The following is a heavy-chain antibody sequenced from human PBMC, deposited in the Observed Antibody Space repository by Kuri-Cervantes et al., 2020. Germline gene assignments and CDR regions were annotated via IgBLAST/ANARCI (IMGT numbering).Heavy chain of an antibody. Sequence: SLKISCAASGFTFDDYAMHWVRQAPGKGLEWVSGISWNSGSIGYADSVKGRFTISRDNAKNSLYLQMNSLRAEDTAVYYCARGGAADRHWGQGTLVTVSS. V-gene: IGHV3-9*01. CDR2: ISWNSGSI. CDR1: GFTFDDYA. D-gene: IGHD1-26*01. J-gene: IGHJ4*02. CDR3: ARGGAADRH.